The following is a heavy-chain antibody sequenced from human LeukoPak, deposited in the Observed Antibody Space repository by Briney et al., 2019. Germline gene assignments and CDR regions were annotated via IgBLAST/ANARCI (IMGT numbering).Heavy chain of an antibody. V-gene: IGHV4-59*08. Sequence: GLEWIGYIYSTGITNYNPSLASRVTISMDTSKTQFSLSLTSVTAADTAVYYCARSSASGGYWGQGTLVTVSS. CDR2: IYSTGIT. J-gene: IGHJ4*02. CDR3: ARSSASGGY. D-gene: IGHD6-19*01.